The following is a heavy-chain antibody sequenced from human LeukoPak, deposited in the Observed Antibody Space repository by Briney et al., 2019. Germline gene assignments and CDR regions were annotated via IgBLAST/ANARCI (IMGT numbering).Heavy chain of an antibody. CDR2: IYYSGST. D-gene: IGHD3-22*01. J-gene: IGHJ4*02. V-gene: IGHV4-59*01. CDR1: GGSISSYY. CDR3: ARGYYDSSGLLDY. Sequence: SETLSLTCTVSGGSISSYYWSWIPQPPGKGLEWIGYIYYSGSTNYNPSLKSRVTISVDTSKNQFSLKLSSVTAADTAVYYCARGYYDSSGLLDYWGQGTLVTVSS.